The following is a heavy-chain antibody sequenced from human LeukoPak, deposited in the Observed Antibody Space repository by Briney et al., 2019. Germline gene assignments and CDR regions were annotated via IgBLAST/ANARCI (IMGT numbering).Heavy chain of an antibody. CDR2: ISYDGSNK. V-gene: IGHV3-30-3*01. J-gene: IGHJ6*03. D-gene: IGHD2-2*01. CDR3: ARDLGCSSTSCYAVYYYYMDV. CDR1: GFTFSSYA. Sequence: GGSLRLSCAASGFTFSSYAMHWVRQAPGKGLDWVAVISYDGSNKYYADSVKGRFTISRDNSKNTLYLQMNSLRAEDTAVYYCARDLGCSSTSCYAVYYYYMDVWGKGTTVTVSS.